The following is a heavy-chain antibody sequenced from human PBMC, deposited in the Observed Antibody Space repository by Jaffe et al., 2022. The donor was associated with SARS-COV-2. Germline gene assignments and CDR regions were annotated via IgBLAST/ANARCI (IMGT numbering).Heavy chain of an antibody. J-gene: IGHJ5*02. V-gene: IGHV3-23*01. CDR3: AVAVAGRDEVGS. CDR2: ISGSGGST. D-gene: IGHD6-19*01. CDR1: GFTFSSYA. Sequence: EVQLLESGGGLVQPGGSLRLSCAASGFTFSSYAMSWVRQAPGKGLEWVSAISGSGGSTYYADSVKGRFTISRDNSKNTLYLQMNSLRAEDTAVYYCAVAVAGRDEVGSWGQGTLVTVSS.